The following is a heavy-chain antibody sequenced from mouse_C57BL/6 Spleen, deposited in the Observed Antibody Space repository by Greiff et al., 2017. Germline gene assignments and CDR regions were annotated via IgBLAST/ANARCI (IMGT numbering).Heavy chain of an antibody. CDR1: GYSFTSYY. V-gene: IGHV1-66*01. CDR3: ARSNYDGYGFDV. J-gene: IGHJ1*03. Sequence: VQLQQSGPELVKPGASVKISCKASGYSFTSYYIHWVKQRPGPGLEWIGWIYPGSGNTKYNEKFKGKATLTADTSSSTASMQLSSLTSEDSAVYYCARSNYDGYGFDVWGTGTTVTVSS. CDR2: IYPGSGNT. D-gene: IGHD2-3*01.